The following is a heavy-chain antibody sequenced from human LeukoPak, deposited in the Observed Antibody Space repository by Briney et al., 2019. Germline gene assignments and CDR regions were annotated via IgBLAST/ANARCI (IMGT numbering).Heavy chain of an antibody. J-gene: IGHJ4*02. CDR3: AKGRMVRGVINY. D-gene: IGHD3-10*01. Sequence: GGSLRLSCAASGFTFSSYAISWVRQAPGKGLEWVSAISGSGGSTYYADSVKGRFTISRDNSKNTLYLQMNSLRAEDTAVYYCAKGRMVRGVINYWGQGTLVTVSS. CDR2: ISGSGGST. V-gene: IGHV3-23*01. CDR1: GFTFSSYA.